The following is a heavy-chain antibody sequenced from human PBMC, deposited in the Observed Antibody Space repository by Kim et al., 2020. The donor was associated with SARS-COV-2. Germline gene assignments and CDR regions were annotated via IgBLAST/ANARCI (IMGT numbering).Heavy chain of an antibody. CDR2: IYTSGST. V-gene: IGHV4-61*02. J-gene: IGHJ4*02. D-gene: IGHD5-12*01. CDR1: GGSISSGSYY. Sequence: SETLSLTCTVSGGSISSGSYYWSSIRQPAGKGLEWIGRIYTSGSTNYNPSLKSRVTISVDTSKNQFSLKLSSVTAADTAVYYCARSRGYSGYEKNEHWGQGTLVTVSS. CDR3: ARSRGYSGYEKNEH.